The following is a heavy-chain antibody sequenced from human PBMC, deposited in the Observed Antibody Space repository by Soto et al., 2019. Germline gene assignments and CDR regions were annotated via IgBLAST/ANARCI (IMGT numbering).Heavy chain of an antibody. CDR2: RSYDGSNK. J-gene: IGHJ4*02. V-gene: IGHV3-30*18. D-gene: IGHD5-12*01. CDR3: AKAPYSGYEIDY. CDR1: GFTFSSYG. Sequence: QVQLVESGGGVVQPGRSLRLSCAASGFTFSSYGMHWVRQAPGKGLEWVAVRSYDGSNKYYADSVKGRFTISRDNSKNTLYLQMNSLRAEDTAVYYCAKAPYSGYEIDYWGQGTLVTVSS.